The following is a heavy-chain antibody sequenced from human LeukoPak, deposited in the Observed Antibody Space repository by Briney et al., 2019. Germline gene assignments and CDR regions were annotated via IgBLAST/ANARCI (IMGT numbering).Heavy chain of an antibody. CDR2: IYHSGST. D-gene: IGHD3-16*01. Sequence: TSGTLSLTCAVSGGSISSSNWWSWVRQPPGKGLEWIGEIYHSGSTNYNPSLKSRVTISVDKSKNQFSLKLSSVTAADTAVYYCARGRGSYVWQYYFDYWGQGTLVTVSS. CDR3: ARGRGSYVWQYYFDY. CDR1: GGSISSSNW. J-gene: IGHJ4*02. V-gene: IGHV4-4*02.